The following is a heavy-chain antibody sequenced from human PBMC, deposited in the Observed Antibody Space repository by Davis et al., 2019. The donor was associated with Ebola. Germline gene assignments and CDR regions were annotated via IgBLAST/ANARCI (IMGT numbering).Heavy chain of an antibody. V-gene: IGHV1-18*01. CDR3: ARDNYSSGWSQGLYYYYYGMDV. J-gene: IGHJ6*02. CDR1: GYTFTSYG. CDR2: ISAYNGNT. D-gene: IGHD6-19*01. Sequence: ASVKVSCKASGYTFTSYGISWVRQAPGQGLEWMGWISAYNGNTNYAQKLQGRVTMTTDTSTSTAYMELRSLRSDDTAVYYCARDNYSSGWSQGLYYYYYGMDVWGQGTTVTVSS.